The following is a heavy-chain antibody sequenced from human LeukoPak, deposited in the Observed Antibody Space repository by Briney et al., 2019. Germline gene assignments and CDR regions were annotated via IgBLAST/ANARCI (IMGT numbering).Heavy chain of an antibody. D-gene: IGHD3-10*01. J-gene: IGHJ4*02. V-gene: IGHV3-30*18. CDR3: AKDWSGSYFDY. CDR1: GFTFSSYG. Sequence: GGSLRLSCVASGFTFSSYGMHWVRQAPGKGLEWVAVISYDGSNKYYADSVKGRFTISRDNSKNTLYLQMNSLRAEDTAVYYCAKDWSGSYFDYWGQGTLVTVSS. CDR2: ISYDGSNK.